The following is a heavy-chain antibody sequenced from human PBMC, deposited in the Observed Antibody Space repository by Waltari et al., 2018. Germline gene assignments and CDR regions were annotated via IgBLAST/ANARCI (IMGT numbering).Heavy chain of an antibody. J-gene: IGHJ5*02. CDR1: DYSIINGYY. D-gene: IGHD2-21*01. CDR3: GRLGGSMTTYQTFRDH. Sequence: RESGPGLVRTSETLSLNCDVSDYSIINGYYWGWIRQPPGKGLEWIASINYSGKSYTNPSFESRVTISVDTSSNQFSLQLHSVTAADTAVYFCGRLGGSMTTYQTFRDHWGQGILVNVSS. CDR2: INYSGKS. V-gene: IGHV4-38-2*01.